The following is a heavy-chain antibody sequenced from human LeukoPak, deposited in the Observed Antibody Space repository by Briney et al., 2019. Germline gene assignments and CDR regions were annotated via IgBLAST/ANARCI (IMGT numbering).Heavy chain of an antibody. V-gene: IGHV3-15*01. CDR2: INSKTDGGTI. CDR1: GFTFTNAW. CDR3: TTEPGITMVRGGAYYYYYYMDV. J-gene: IGHJ6*03. Sequence: GGSLRLSCAASGFTFTNAWMSWVRQAPGKGLEWVGRINSKTDGGTIDYAAPVKGRFTISRDDSRNTLHLQMNSLKTEDTAVYYCTTEPGITMVRGGAYYYYYYMDVWGKGTTVTISS. D-gene: IGHD3-10*01.